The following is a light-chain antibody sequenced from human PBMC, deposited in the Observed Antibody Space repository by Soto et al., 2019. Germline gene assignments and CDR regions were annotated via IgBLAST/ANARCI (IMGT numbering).Light chain of an antibody. Sequence: SALTQPASVSGSPGQSIAISCTGTSSDVGYYNYVSWYQQHPGKAPKVMIYDVNNRPSGVSDRFSGSKSGNTASLTISGLQAEDEADYYCSSYTSSSTYVFGTGTKLTVL. J-gene: IGLJ1*01. V-gene: IGLV2-14*01. CDR1: SSDVGYYNY. CDR3: SSYTSSSTYV. CDR2: DVN.